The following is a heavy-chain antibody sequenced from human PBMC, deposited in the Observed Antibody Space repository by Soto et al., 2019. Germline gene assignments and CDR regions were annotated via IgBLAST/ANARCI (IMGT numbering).Heavy chain of an antibody. V-gene: IGHV4-59*01. CDR1: GGSISSYY. J-gene: IGHJ6*03. CDR3: ARGYYYYMDV. Sequence: PLSDTCSVAGGSISSYYWSRIRQPPGKGLECIGYMYYSGSTNYNPSLKSRVTISVDTSKNQFSLKLSSVTAADTAVYYCARGYYYYMDVWGKGTTVTVSS. CDR2: MYYSGST.